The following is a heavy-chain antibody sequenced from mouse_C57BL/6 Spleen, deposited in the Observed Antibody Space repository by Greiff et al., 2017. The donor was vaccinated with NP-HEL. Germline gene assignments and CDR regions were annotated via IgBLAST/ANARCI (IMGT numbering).Heavy chain of an antibody. CDR1: GFTFSDYG. CDR2: ISSGSSTI. D-gene: IGHD2-12*01. J-gene: IGHJ4*01. CDR3: ARPFYDDGAMDY. Sequence: EVKVEESGGGLVKPGGSLKLSCAASGFTFSDYGMHWVRQAPEKGLEWVAYISSGSSTIYYADTVKGRFTISRDNAKNTLFLQMTSLRSEDTAMYYCARPFYDDGAMDYWGQGTSVTVSS. V-gene: IGHV5-17*01.